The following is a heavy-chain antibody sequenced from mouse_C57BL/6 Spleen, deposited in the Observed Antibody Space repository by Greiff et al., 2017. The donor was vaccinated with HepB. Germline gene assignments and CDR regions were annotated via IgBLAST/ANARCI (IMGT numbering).Heavy chain of an antibody. J-gene: IGHJ4*01. V-gene: IGHV1-7*01. CDR2: IYPSSGYT. Sequence: QVQLQQSGAELAKPGASVKLSCKASGYTFTSYWMHWVKQRPGQGLEWIGYIYPSSGYTKYNQKFKDKATLTADKSSSTAYMQLSSLTYEDSAVYYCASHLTGDAMDYWGQGTSVTVSS. CDR1: GYTFTSYW. CDR3: ASHLTGDAMDY. D-gene: IGHD4-1*01.